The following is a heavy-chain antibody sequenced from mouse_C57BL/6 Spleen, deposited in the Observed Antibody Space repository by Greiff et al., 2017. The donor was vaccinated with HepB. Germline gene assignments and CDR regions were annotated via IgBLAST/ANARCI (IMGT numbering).Heavy chain of an antibody. J-gene: IGHJ4*01. Sequence: EVQLVESGPELVKPGDSVKISCKASGYSFTGYFMNWVMQSHGKSLEWIGRINPYNGDTFYNQKFKGKATLTVDKSSSTAHMELRSLTSEDSAVYYCATYYGSNLYYAMDYWGQGTSVTVSS. CDR3: ATYYGSNLYYAMDY. CDR1: GYSFTGYF. V-gene: IGHV1-20*01. D-gene: IGHD1-1*01. CDR2: INPYNGDT.